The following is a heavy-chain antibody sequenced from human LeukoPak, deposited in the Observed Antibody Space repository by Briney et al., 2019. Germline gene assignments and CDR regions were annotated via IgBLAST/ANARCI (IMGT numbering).Heavy chain of an antibody. CDR1: GYTFTSYG. V-gene: IGHV1-18*01. CDR2: ISAYNGNT. D-gene: IGHD5-18*01. Sequence: GASVTVSCKASGYTFTSYGISWVRQAPGQGLEWMGWISAYNGNTNYAQKLQGRVTMTTDTSTSTAYMELRSLRSDDTAVYYCARDVDTAMATALFDYWGQGTLVTVSS. J-gene: IGHJ4*02. CDR3: ARDVDTAMATALFDY.